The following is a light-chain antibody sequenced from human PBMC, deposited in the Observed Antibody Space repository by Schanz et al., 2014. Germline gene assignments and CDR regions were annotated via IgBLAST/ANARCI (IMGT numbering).Light chain of an antibody. CDR3: SSFTSSNTWV. CDR2: DVS. J-gene: IGLJ3*02. CDR1: SSDVGGYNY. V-gene: IGLV2-14*01. Sequence: QSALTQPASVSGSPGQSITISCTGTSSDVGGYNYVSWYQQHPGKAPKLMIYDVSYWPSGVSNRFSGSKSGNTASLTISGLQAEDEADYYCSSFTSSNTWVFGGGTKLTVL.